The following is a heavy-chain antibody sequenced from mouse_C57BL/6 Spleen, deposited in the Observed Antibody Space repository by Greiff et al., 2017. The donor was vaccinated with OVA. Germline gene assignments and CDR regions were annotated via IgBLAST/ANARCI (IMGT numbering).Heavy chain of an antibody. D-gene: IGHD2-3*01. CDR3: ARFDGSFAY. J-gene: IGHJ3*01. Sequence: QVQLQQPGAELVMPGASVKLSCKASGYTFTSYWMHWVKQRPGQGLEWIGEIDPSDSYTNYNQKFKGKSTLTVDKSSSTAYMQLSSLTSEDSAVYYCARFDGSFAYWGQGTLVTVSA. CDR1: GYTFTSYW. CDR2: IDPSDSYT. V-gene: IGHV1-69*01.